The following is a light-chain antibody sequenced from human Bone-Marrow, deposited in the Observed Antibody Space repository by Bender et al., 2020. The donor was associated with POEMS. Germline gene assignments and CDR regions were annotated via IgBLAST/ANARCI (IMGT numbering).Light chain of an antibody. CDR2: EVS. CDR3: CSYTSEKSYV. J-gene: IGLJ1*01. V-gene: IGLV2-14*01. Sequence: QSALTQPASVSGSPGQSITISCTGTSSDIGDSRYVSWYQQHPGKAPKLLISEVSDRPSGISNRFSGSKSVNTASLTISGLQAEDEAHYYCCSYTSEKSYVFGTGPRSPS. CDR1: SSDIGDSRY.